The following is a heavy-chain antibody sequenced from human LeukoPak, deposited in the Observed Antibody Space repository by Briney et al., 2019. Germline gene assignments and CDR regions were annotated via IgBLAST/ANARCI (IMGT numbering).Heavy chain of an antibody. V-gene: IGHV3-7*01. J-gene: IGHJ4*02. D-gene: IGHD1-26*01. Sequence: GGSLRLSCAASEFTVSTNHMSWVRQAPGKGLEWVANIKQDGSEKYYVDSVKGRFTISRDNAKNSLCLQMNSLRAEDTAVYYCARAGIVGADYWGQGTLVTVSS. CDR1: EFTVSTNH. CDR3: ARAGIVGADY. CDR2: IKQDGSEK.